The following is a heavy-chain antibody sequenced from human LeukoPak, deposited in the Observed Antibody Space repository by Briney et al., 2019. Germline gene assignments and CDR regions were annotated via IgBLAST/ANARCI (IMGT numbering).Heavy chain of an antibody. Sequence: ASVKVSCKASGYTFTDYYLHWVRQAPGQGLEWMGWINPNSGGTIYAQKFQGRVTMTRDTSISTAYMELSRLRSDDTAVYYCARSDYLHWFDPWGQGTLVTVSS. CDR3: ARSDYLHWFDP. D-gene: IGHD3-16*01. V-gene: IGHV1-2*02. J-gene: IGHJ5*02. CDR1: GYTFTDYY. CDR2: INPNSGGT.